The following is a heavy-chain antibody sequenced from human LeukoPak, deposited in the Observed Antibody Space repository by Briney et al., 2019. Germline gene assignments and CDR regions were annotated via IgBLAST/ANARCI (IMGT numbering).Heavy chain of an antibody. CDR3: ARVHYGDYA. J-gene: IGHJ5*02. Sequence: GGSLRLSCAASGFTFSSYWMNWVRQAPGEGLEWVANINQDGTEKYYEDSVKGRFTISRDNAKNSLNLQMNSLRVEDTAVYYCARVHYGDYAWGQGTLVTVSP. CDR1: GFTFSSYW. D-gene: IGHD4-17*01. V-gene: IGHV3-7*01. CDR2: INQDGTEK.